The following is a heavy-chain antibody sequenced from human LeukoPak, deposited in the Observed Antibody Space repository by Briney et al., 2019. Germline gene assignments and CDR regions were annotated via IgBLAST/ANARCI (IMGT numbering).Heavy chain of an antibody. D-gene: IGHD2-2*01. V-gene: IGHV4-4*07. J-gene: IGHJ5*02. CDR3: ARHGSSTTQGGFDP. CDR1: GGSISSYY. Sequence: SETLSLTCTVSGGSISSYYWSWIRQPAGKGLEWIGRIYTSGSTNYNPSLKSRVTMSVDTSKNQFSLKLSSVTAADTAVYYCARHGSSTTQGGFDPWGQGTLVTVSS. CDR2: IYTSGST.